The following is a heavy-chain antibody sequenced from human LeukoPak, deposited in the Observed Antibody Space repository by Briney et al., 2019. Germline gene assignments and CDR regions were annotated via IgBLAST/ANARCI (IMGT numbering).Heavy chain of an antibody. CDR1: GFTVSNNY. Sequence: GGSLRLSCAASGFTVSNNYMTWVRQAPGKGLDWVSVIYSGGSTYYADSVKGRFTISRDSSKNTLYLQMDGLRAEDTAVYYCARDGSYYYYMDVWGKGTTVTVSS. V-gene: IGHV3-66*01. CDR3: ARDGSYYYYMDV. J-gene: IGHJ6*03. CDR2: IYSGGST.